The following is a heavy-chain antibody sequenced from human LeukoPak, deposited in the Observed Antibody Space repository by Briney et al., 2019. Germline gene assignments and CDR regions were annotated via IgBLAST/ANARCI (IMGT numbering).Heavy chain of an antibody. J-gene: IGHJ4*02. Sequence: SVKVSCKASGGTFSSYAISWVRQAPGQGLECMGRIIPILGIANYAQKFQGRVTITADKSTSTAYMELSSLRSEDTAVYYCARATDRGYSHGLDYWGQGTLVTVSS. D-gene: IGHD5-18*01. CDR2: IIPILGIA. V-gene: IGHV1-69*04. CDR3: ARATDRGYSHGLDY. CDR1: GGTFSSYA.